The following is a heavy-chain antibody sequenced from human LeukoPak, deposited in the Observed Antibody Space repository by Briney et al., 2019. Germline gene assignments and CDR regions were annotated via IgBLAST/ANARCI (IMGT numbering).Heavy chain of an antibody. Sequence: GGSLRLSCAASGFTFSSYWMHWVRQAPGKGLVWVSRINSDGSSTSYADSVKGRFTISRDNAKNTLYLQMNGLRAEDTAVYYCARGGVRIAAAGTDYWGQGTLVTVSP. CDR2: INSDGSST. J-gene: IGHJ4*02. CDR1: GFTFSSYW. V-gene: IGHV3-74*01. CDR3: ARGGVRIAAAGTDY. D-gene: IGHD6-13*01.